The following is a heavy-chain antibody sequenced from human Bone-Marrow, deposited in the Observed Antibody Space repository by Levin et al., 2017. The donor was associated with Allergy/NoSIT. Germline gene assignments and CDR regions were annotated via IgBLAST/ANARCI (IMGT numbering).Heavy chain of an antibody. Sequence: GSLRLSCAVYGGSFSDYYWNWIRQTPGKGLEWIGEINHIGSTNYNPSLKSRVTISVDTTKNQVSLNLSSVTAADTAVYHCARGVYYFDYWGQGTLVTVSS. CDR2: INHIGST. CDR3: ARGVYYFDY. J-gene: IGHJ4*02. CDR1: GGSFSDYY. V-gene: IGHV4-34*01.